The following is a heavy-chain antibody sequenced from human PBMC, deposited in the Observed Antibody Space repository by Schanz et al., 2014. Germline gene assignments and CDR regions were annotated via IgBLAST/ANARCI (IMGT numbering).Heavy chain of an antibody. J-gene: IGHJ3*02. D-gene: IGHD2-8*01. CDR2: IYYSGST. V-gene: IGHV4-28*07. CDR3: ASKGLTTDAFDI. Sequence: QVQLQESGPGLVKPSDTLSLTCAVSGYSINTSDWWGWIRQPPGKGLEWIGYIYYSGSTYYNPSHKSRVTMSVDPSKNQFSLKRRSVTAVDTAVYYCASKGLTTDAFDIWGQGTMVTVSS. CDR1: GYSINTSDW.